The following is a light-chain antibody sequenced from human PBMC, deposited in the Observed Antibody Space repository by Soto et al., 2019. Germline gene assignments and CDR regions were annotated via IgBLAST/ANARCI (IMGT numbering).Light chain of an antibody. J-gene: IGKJ1*01. CDR3: QQYYTTPWT. Sequence: DIVMTQSPDSLAVSLGERATINCKSGQSVLYSSNNKNYLAWYQQKPGQPPKALIYWASTRESGVPDRFSGSGSGTDFTLTISSLQAEDVAVYYCQQYYTTPWTFGQGTQVEIK. CDR1: QSVLYSSNNKNY. V-gene: IGKV4-1*01. CDR2: WAS.